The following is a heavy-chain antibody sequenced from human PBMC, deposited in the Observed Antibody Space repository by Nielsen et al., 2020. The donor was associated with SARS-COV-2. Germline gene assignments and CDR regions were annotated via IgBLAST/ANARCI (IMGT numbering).Heavy chain of an antibody. J-gene: IGHJ2*01. CDR1: GGSISSGGYY. V-gene: IGHV4-31*03. CDR3: ARVKISSSWYFDL. CDR2: IYYSGST. Sequence: SETLSLTCTVSGGSISSGGYYWSWIRQHPGKGLEWIGYIYYSGSTYYNPSLKSRVTISVDTSKNQFSLKLSSVTAADTAVYYCARVKISSSWYFDLWGRGTLVTVSS. D-gene: IGHD6-13*01.